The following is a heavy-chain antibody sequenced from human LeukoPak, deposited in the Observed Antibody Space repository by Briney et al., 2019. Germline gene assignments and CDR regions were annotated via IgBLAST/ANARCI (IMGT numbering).Heavy chain of an antibody. CDR3: ARAFRESFFDY. Sequence: PSETLSLTCAVYGGSFSNSYWSWIRQPPGKGLEWIGEINHSGSTNYNPSLKSRVTISVDTSKNQFSLKLSSVAAADTALYYCARAFRESFFDYWGQGTLVTVSS. CDR2: INHSGST. J-gene: IGHJ4*02. CDR1: GGSFSNSY. V-gene: IGHV4-34*01.